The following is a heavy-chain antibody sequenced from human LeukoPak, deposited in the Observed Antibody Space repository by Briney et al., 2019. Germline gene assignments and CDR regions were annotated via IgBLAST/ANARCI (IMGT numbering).Heavy chain of an antibody. V-gene: IGHV3-15*01. J-gene: IGHJ5*02. CDR2: IKSQSNGGAT. CDR1: GFTFSNAW. CDR3: TANFYPSAFDP. Sequence: GGSLRLSCAASGFTFSNAWMSWVRQAPGRGLEWVGRIKSQSNGGATDYAAPVKGRFTISRDDSKNMLYLQMKSLRTEDTAEYYCTANFYPSAFDPWGQGTLVTVSS. D-gene: IGHD2/OR15-2a*01.